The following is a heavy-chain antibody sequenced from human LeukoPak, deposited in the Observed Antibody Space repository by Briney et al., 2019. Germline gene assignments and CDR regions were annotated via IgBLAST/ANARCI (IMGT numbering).Heavy chain of an antibody. CDR2: IHPKSGDT. CDR3: SRGSGISYGGIDY. J-gene: IGHJ4*02. V-gene: IGHV1-2*02. CDR1: GYTFTGYY. D-gene: IGHD5-18*01. Sequence: GASVKVSCKASGYTFTGYYLHWVRQAPGQGLEWMGWIHPKSGDTKYAPKFLGRVTLTRDTSTTIVYMELRWLTSDDTAVYYCSRGSGISYGGIDYWGQGTLVTVSS.